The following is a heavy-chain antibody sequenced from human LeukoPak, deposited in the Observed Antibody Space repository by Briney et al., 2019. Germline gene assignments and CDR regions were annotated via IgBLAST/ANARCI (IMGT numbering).Heavy chain of an antibody. V-gene: IGHV3-74*01. D-gene: IGHD6-13*01. CDR2: IDPDGSTT. J-gene: IGHJ6*02. CDR1: GFTLSSYW. Sequence: GGSLRLSCAASGFTLSSYWMHWVRQAPGEGLVWVSRIDPDGSTTNYADSVKGRFTTSRDNAKNTLYLQMNSLRAEDTALYYCTRVQAGRAGLMDVWGRGTTVTVSS. CDR3: TRVQAGRAGLMDV.